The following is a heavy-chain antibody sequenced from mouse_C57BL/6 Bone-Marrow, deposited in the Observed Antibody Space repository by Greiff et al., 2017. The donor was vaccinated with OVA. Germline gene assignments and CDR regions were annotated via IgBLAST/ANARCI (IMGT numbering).Heavy chain of an antibody. CDR1: GYAFSSSW. CDR3: ARYWGYSLRY. J-gene: IGHJ2*01. CDR2: IYPGDGDT. V-gene: IGHV1-82*01. Sequence: FQLQQSGPELVKPGASVKISCKASGYAFSSSWMNWVKQRPGKGLEWIGRIYPGDGDTNYNGKFKGKATLTANKSSSTAYMQLISLTSEDSAVYFCARYWGYSLRYWGQGTTLTVSS. D-gene: IGHD2-3*01.